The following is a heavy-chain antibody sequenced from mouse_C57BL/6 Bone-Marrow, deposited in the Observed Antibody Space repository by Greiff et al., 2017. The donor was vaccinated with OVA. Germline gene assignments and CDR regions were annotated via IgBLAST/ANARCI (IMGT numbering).Heavy chain of an antibody. CDR2: IYPGSGNT. CDR1: GYTFTDHY. J-gene: IGHJ2*01. Sequence: QVHVKQSGAEVVRPGASVKLSCKASGYTFTDHYINWVKQRPGQGLEWIARIYPGSGNTYYNEKFKGKATLTAEKSSNTAYMQRSSLTSEDSAVYFSARDDVYFFEYWGQGTTLTVSS. CDR3: ARDDVYFFEY. D-gene: IGHD2-3*01. V-gene: IGHV1-76*01.